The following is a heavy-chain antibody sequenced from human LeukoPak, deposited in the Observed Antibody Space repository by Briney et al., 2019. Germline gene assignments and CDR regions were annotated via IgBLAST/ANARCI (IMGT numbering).Heavy chain of an antibody. D-gene: IGHD2-2*01. CDR2: ISAGNGNT. CDR3: ARGRCSSTSCAPWWFDP. V-gene: IGHV1-3*01. J-gene: IGHJ5*02. Sequence: ASVKVSCKASGYTFTSYAMHWVRQAPGQRLEWMGWISAGNGNTKYSQKFQGRVTITRDTSASTAYMELSSLRSEDTAVYYCARGRCSSTSCAPWWFDPWGQGTLVTVSS. CDR1: GYTFTSYA.